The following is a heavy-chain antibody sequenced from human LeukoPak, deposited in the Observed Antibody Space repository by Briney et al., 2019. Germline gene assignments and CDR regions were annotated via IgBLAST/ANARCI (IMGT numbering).Heavy chain of an antibody. D-gene: IGHD5-24*01. Sequence: SVKVSCQASGGTFSSYTISWVRQAPGQGLEWMGRIIPILGIANYAQKFQGRVTITADKSTSTAYMELSSLRSEDTAVYYCARHHLRDGYTNFDYWGQGTLVTVSS. CDR3: ARHHLRDGYTNFDY. V-gene: IGHV1-69*02. CDR2: IIPILGIA. CDR1: GGTFSSYT. J-gene: IGHJ4*02.